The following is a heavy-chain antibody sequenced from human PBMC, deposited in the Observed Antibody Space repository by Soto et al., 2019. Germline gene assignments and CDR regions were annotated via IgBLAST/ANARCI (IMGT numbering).Heavy chain of an antibody. CDR1: GFTFSSYA. V-gene: IGHV3-23*01. CDR2: ISGSGGST. D-gene: IGHD4-17*01. CDR3: AKRTVGWYFDL. J-gene: IGHJ2*01. Sequence: EVQLLESGGGLVQPGGSLRLSCAASGFTFSSYAMNWVRQAPGKGLEWVSVISGSGGSTYYADAVKGRFTISRDNSKNTLHLQMNSLRAADTAVYYCAKRTVGWYFDLWGRGTLVTVSS.